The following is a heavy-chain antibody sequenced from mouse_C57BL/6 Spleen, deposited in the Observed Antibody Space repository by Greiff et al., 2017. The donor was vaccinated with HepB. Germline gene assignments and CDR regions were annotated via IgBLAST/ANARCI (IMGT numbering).Heavy chain of an antibody. CDR1: GFTFSSYA. Sequence: EVKLMESGGGLVKPGGSLKLSCAASGFTFSSYAMSWVRQTPEKRLEWVATISDGGSYTYYPDNVKGRFTISRDNAKNNLYLQMSHLKSEDTAMYYCARDRGGYSNYGYFDVWGTGTTVTVSS. V-gene: IGHV5-4*01. J-gene: IGHJ1*03. CDR3: ARDRGGYSNYGYFDV. CDR2: ISDGGSYT. D-gene: IGHD2-5*01.